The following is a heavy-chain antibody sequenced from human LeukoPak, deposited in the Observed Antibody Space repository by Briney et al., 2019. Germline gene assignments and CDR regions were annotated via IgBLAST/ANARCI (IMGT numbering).Heavy chain of an antibody. CDR1: GFTLNNYW. CDR2: IYSGGST. D-gene: IGHD3-3*01. J-gene: IGHJ4*02. Sequence: GGSLRLSCEVSGFTLNNYWMSWVRQAPGEGLEWVSVIYSGGSTYYTDSVKGRFTISRDNSKNTLYLRMNSLRAEDTAVYYCARASGHYYFDYWGQGTLVTVSS. V-gene: IGHV3-53*01. CDR3: ARASGHYYFDY.